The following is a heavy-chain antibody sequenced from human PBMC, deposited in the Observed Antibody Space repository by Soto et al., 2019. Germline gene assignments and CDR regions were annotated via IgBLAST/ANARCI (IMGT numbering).Heavy chain of an antibody. Sequence: EVQLLESGGAFVQPGGSLRLSCAASGFTFNSRAMSWVRQAPGKGLDWVSIISASGDNTYYADSVKGRFTISRDNSKNTLYLHLNSLRAEDTAVYYCAKLTYSDLWSGSHDSWGQGTLVIVSS. J-gene: IGHJ4*02. CDR1: GFTFNSRA. D-gene: IGHD3-3*01. CDR2: ISASGDNT. V-gene: IGHV3-23*01. CDR3: AKLTYSDLWSGSHDS.